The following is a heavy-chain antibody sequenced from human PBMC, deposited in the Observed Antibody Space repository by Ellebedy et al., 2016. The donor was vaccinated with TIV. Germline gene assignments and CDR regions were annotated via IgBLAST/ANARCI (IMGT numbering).Heavy chain of an antibody. J-gene: IGHJ4*02. CDR3: AKDFIYGDYADF. D-gene: IGHD4-17*01. V-gene: IGHV3-23*01. CDR1: GFTFSSYA. CDR2: ISGRGGST. Sequence: GESLKISCAASGFTFSSYAMSWVRPAPGKGLEWVSTISGRGGSTYYAGSVKGRFTVSRDTSKNTLYLRVNSLRAEDTAVYYCAKDFIYGDYADFWGQGTLVTVSS.